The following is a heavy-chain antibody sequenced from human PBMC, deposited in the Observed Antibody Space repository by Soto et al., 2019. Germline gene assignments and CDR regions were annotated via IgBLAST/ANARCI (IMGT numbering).Heavy chain of an antibody. J-gene: IGHJ4*02. CDR2: IDWDDDK. D-gene: IGHD6-6*01. CDR3: ARESGLVSDY. CDR1: GFSLSTSGMC. Sequence: SGPTRVNPTQTLTLTFTVSGFSLSTSGMCVSWIRQPPGKALEWLARIDWDDDKYYSTSLKTRLTISKDTSKNQVVLTMTNMDPVDTATYYCARESGLVSDYWGQGTLVTVSS. V-gene: IGHV2-70*11.